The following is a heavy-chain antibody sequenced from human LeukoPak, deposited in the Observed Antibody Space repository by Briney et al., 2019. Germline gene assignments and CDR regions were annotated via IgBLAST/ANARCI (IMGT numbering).Heavy chain of an antibody. Sequence: PGGSLRLSCAASGFTFSSYAMHWVRQAPGKGLEWVAVISYDGSNKYYADSVKGRFTISRDNSKNTLYLQMNSLRAEDTAVYYCARDKGDYDFWSGYYLAFDIWGQGTMVTVSS. CDR1: GFTFSSYA. J-gene: IGHJ3*02. CDR3: ARDKGDYDFWSGYYLAFDI. D-gene: IGHD3-3*01. V-gene: IGHV3-30-3*01. CDR2: ISYDGSNK.